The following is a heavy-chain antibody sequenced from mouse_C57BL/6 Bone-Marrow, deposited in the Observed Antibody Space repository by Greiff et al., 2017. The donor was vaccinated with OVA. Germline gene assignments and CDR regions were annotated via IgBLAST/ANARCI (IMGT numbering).Heavy chain of an antibody. J-gene: IGHJ3*01. Sequence: QVQLQQSGPELVKPGASVKLSCKASGYTFTSYDINWVKQRPGQGLEWIGWIYPRVGSTKYNEKFKGKATLTVDTSSSTAYMELHSLTSEDSAVYFCANYCDGSSYTWFAYWGQGTLVTVSA. CDR2: IYPRVGST. CDR3: ANYCDGSSYTWFAY. D-gene: IGHD1-1*01. V-gene: IGHV1-85*01. CDR1: GYTFTSYD.